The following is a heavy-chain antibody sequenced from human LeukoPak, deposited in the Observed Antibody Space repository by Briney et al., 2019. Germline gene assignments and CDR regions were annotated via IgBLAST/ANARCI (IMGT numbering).Heavy chain of an antibody. Sequence: GGSLRLSCAASGFTFSSYWMHWVRQAPGKGLVWVSRINSDGSSTNYADSVKGRFTISRDNAKNTLYLQMNSLRAEDTAVYYCARGPYYGSGTLDAFDIWGQGTMVTVSS. CDR1: GFTFSSYW. CDR3: ARGPYYGSGTLDAFDI. J-gene: IGHJ3*02. CDR2: INSDGSST. D-gene: IGHD3-10*01. V-gene: IGHV3-74*01.